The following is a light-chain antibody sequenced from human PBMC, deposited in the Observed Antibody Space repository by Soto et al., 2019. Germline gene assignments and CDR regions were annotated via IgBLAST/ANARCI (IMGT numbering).Light chain of an antibody. Sequence: EIVLTQSPGTLSLSPGERASLSCRASQSVSSTYLAWYQQKPGQAPRLLIYATSTRATGIPDRVSGSGSGTDFTLTSSRLEPEDFAVYYCQQYGSSLWTFGQGTKVEIK. J-gene: IGKJ1*01. CDR2: ATS. CDR1: QSVSSTY. CDR3: QQYGSSLWT. V-gene: IGKV3-20*01.